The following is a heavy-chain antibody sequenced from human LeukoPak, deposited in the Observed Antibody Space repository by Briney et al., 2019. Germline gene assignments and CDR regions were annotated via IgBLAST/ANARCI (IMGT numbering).Heavy chain of an antibody. CDR2: INPNSGGA. D-gene: IGHD5-24*01. CDR1: GYTFTGYY. J-gene: IGHJ6*03. V-gene: IGHV1-2*02. CDR3: ARSSPATYYHFYDYTDV. Sequence: ASVKVSCKASGYTFTGYYMHWVRQAPGQGLEWMGWINPNSGGAKYAQNFQGRVIMTTDTSISTAYMELTSLRSDDTAVYYCARSSPATYYHFYDYTDVWGKGSTVTVSS.